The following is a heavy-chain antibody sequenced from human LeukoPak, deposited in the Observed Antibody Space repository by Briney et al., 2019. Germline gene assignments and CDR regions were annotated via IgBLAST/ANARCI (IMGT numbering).Heavy chain of an antibody. V-gene: IGHV3-21*01. CDR2: ISSSSSYI. CDR1: GFTFSSYS. CDR3: AKRTCSTSCWGHFDY. J-gene: IGHJ4*02. Sequence: PGGSLRLSCAASGFTFSSYSMNWVRQAPGRGLEWVSSISSSSSYIYYADSVKGRFTISRDNSKNTLYLQMNSLRAEDTAVYYCAKRTCSTSCWGHFDYWGQGTLVTVSS. D-gene: IGHD2-2*01.